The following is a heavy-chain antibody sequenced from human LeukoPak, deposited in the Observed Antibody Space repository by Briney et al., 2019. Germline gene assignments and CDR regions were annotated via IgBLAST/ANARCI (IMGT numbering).Heavy chain of an antibody. V-gene: IGHV1-69*13. D-gene: IGHD3-22*01. Sequence: SVKVSCKASGGTFSSYAIGWVRQAPGQGLEWMGGIIPIFGTANYAQKFQGRVTITADESTSTAYMELSSLRSEDTAVYYCARTRYYYDSSGRNYYFDYWGQGTLVTVSS. CDR3: ARTRYYYDSSGRNYYFDY. J-gene: IGHJ4*02. CDR1: GGTFSSYA. CDR2: IIPIFGTA.